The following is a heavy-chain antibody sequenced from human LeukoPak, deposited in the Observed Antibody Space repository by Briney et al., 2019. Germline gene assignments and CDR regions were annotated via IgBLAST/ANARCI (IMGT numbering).Heavy chain of an antibody. D-gene: IGHD1-14*01. CDR2: VSYDESSI. V-gene: IGHV3-30*18. J-gene: IGHJ4*02. CDR3: TKAQLPRHEPGNFYFDY. Sequence: QPGGSLRLSCAASGFTFSTYGMHWVRQAPGKGLEWVAVVSYDESSIYYADSVKGRFTISRDNSKDTVFLHMNSLRGDDTAVYYCTKAQLPRHEPGNFYFDYWGQGILVTVSS. CDR1: GFTFSTYG.